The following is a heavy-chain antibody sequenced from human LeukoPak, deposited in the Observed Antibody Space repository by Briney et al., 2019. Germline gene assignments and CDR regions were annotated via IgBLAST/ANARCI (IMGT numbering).Heavy chain of an antibody. CDR1: GYTFTSYV. CDR3: ARDKGVSGSGSYYDYYYYYYGMDV. D-gene: IGHD3-10*01. CDR2: ISAYNGNT. Sequence: ASVKVSCKASGYTFTSYVISWVRQAPGQGLEWMGWISAYNGNTNYAQKLQGRVTMTTDTSTSTPYMELRSLRSDDTAVYYCARDKGVSGSGSYYDYYYYYYGMDVWGQGTTVTVSS. J-gene: IGHJ6*02. V-gene: IGHV1-18*01.